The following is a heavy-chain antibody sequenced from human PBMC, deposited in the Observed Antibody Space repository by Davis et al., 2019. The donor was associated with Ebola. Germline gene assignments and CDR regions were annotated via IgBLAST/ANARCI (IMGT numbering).Heavy chain of an antibody. V-gene: IGHV3-73*01. CDR3: AKDRTSSSWYESGY. CDR1: GFTFSGSA. J-gene: IGHJ4*02. CDR2: IRSKANSYAT. Sequence: GESLKISCAASGFTFSGSAMHWVRQASGKGLEWVGRIRSKANSYATAYAASVKGRFTISRDDSKNTAYLQMNSLRAEDTAVYYCAKDRTSSSWYESGYWGQGTLVTVSS. D-gene: IGHD6-13*01.